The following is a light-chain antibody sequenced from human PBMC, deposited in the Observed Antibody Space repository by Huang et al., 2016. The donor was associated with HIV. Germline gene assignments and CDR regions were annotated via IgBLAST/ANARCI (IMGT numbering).Light chain of an antibody. Sequence: AIHLTQSPSSVYASTGDRVNITCRASKHINNYLAWYRQIPGRSPDLLIYAADSLKTGVPSRFSCGGSGTDFTLTITCLQSEDFVTYYCQQYFSYPQTFGQGTKVEVK. CDR2: AAD. V-gene: IGKV1-8*01. J-gene: IGKJ1*01. CDR1: KHINNY. CDR3: QQYFSYPQT.